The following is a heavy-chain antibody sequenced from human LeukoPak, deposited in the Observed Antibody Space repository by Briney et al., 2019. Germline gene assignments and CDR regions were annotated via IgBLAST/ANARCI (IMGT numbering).Heavy chain of an antibody. J-gene: IGHJ4*02. D-gene: IGHD1-26*01. CDR3: ATDRNSGKYYDY. CDR1: GLSFRNYG. CDR2: IYYDGSNQ. V-gene: IGHV3-33*01. Sequence: PGRSLRLSCVVSGLSFRNYGMHWVRQAPGKGLEWVAVIYYDGSNQYYADSVKGRFTVSRDNAKNTLYLQMDSLRAEDTAVYYCATDRNSGKYYDYWGQGTLVTVSS.